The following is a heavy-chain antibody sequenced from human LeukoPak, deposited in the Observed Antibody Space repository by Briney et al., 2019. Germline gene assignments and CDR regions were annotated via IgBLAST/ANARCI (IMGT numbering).Heavy chain of an antibody. J-gene: IGHJ4*02. V-gene: IGHV1-69*05. D-gene: IGHD3-22*01. Sequence: SVKVPCKASGGTFSSYAISWVRQAPGQGLEWMGEIIPIFGTANYAQKFQGRVTITTDESTSTAYMELSSLRSEDTAVYYCARFAAKVQTHYYDSSGYYFDYWGQGTLVTVSS. CDR2: IIPIFGTA. CDR1: GGTFSSYA. CDR3: ARFAAKVQTHYYDSSGYYFDY.